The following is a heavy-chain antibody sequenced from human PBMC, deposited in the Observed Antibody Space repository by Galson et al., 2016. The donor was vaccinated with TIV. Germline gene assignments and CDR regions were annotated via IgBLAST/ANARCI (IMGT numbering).Heavy chain of an antibody. D-gene: IGHD3-9*01. CDR1: GDTFSSLS. V-gene: IGHV1-69*04. Sequence: SVKVSCKASGDTFSSLSIIWVRQAPGQGLEWMGRIIPTLSLADYAQKFQGRVTITADRSTSTVYMELSSLRSDDTAVYYCAKAGAVLRYFDWLFDAFDIWGQGTMVAVSS. CDR2: IIPTLSLA. J-gene: IGHJ3*02. CDR3: AKAGAVLRYFDWLFDAFDI.